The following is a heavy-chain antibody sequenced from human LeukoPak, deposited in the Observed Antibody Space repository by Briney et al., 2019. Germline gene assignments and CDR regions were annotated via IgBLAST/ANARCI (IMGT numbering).Heavy chain of an antibody. V-gene: IGHV3-7*01. CDR3: ASARYSDH. CDR1: GFTFSSNW. J-gene: IGHJ4*02. CDR2: IKQDGSEK. D-gene: IGHD1-1*01. Sequence: GGSLRLSRAASGFTFSSNWMTWVRQAPGKGLEWVANIKQDGSEKYYVDSVKGRFTISRDNAKNSLYLQMNSLRAEDTAVYYCASARYSDHWGQGALVTVSS.